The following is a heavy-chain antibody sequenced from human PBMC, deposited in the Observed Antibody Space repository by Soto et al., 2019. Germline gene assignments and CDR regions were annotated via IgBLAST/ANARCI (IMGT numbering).Heavy chain of an antibody. CDR1: GFTFSSYS. V-gene: IGHV3-21*01. J-gene: IGHJ4*02. Sequence: EVQLVESGGGLVKPGGSLRLSCAASGFTFSSYSMNWVRQAPGKGLEWVSSISSSSSYIYYADSVKGRFTISRDNAKNSLDLPMNRLRAQDTAVDYYASRRSSTSKARDYWGQGTLVTVS. CDR2: ISSSSSYI. CDR3: ASRRSSTSKARDY. D-gene: IGHD6-6*01.